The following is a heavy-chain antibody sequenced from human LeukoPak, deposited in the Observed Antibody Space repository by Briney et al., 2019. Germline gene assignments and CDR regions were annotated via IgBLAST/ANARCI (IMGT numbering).Heavy chain of an antibody. Sequence: GGSLRLSCAASGFTFSSYSMNWVRQAPGKGLEWVSSISSSSSYIYYADSVKGRFTISRDNAKNSLYLQMNSLRAEDTAVYYCARDLEIGYCSSTSCYPGGGMDVWGQGTTVTVSS. CDR2: ISSSSSYI. J-gene: IGHJ6*02. CDR1: GFTFSSYS. CDR3: ARDLEIGYCSSTSCYPGGGMDV. V-gene: IGHV3-21*01. D-gene: IGHD2-2*01.